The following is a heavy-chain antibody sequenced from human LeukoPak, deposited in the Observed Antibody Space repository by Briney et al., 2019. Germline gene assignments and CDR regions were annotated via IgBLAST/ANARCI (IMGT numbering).Heavy chain of an antibody. CDR2: IYHTGST. D-gene: IGHD6-25*01. V-gene: IGHV4-59*01. Sequence: KASETLSLTCTASGCTISSYYWSWIRQPPGKGLEWIANIYHTGSTNYHPSLSSRVTISIDTAKNKFSLQLTSGTAADTAVYYCARRGRNSSGWQDYLWGQGTLVTVSS. CDR3: ARRGRNSSGWQDYL. J-gene: IGHJ4*02. CDR1: GCTISSYY.